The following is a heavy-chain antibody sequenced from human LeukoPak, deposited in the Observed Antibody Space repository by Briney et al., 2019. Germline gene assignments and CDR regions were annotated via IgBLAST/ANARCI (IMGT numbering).Heavy chain of an antibody. CDR1: GFTFDDYA. Sequence: GGSLRLSCAASGFTFDDYAMHWVRQAPGKGLEWVAVISYDGSNKYYADSVKGRFTISRDNSKNTLYLQMNSLRAEDTAVYYCARDLSYGGPDGYYFDYWGEGTLVTVSS. D-gene: IGHD5-18*01. CDR3: ARDLSYGGPDGYYFDY. CDR2: ISYDGSNK. J-gene: IGHJ4*02. V-gene: IGHV3-30*01.